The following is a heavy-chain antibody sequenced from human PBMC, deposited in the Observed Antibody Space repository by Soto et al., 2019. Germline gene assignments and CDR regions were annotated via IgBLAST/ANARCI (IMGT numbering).Heavy chain of an antibody. CDR2: IYYSGST. CDR1: GGSISSSSYY. J-gene: IGHJ5*02. CDR3: AIPHYDSSGYLNWFDP. D-gene: IGHD3-22*01. V-gene: IGHV4-39*01. Sequence: QLQLQESGPGLVKPSETLSLTCTVSGGSISSSSYYWGWIRQPPGKGLEWIGSIYYSGSTYYNPSLTSRVTISVDTSKNQFSLKLSSVTAADTAVYYCAIPHYDSSGYLNWFDPWGQGTLVTVSS.